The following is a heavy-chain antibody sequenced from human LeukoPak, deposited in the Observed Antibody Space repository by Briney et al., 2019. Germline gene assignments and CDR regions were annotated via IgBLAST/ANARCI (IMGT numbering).Heavy chain of an antibody. Sequence: SGGSLRLSCTGSGFTFSGYWMHWVRQAPGKGLVWVSRINSDGSDMSYADSVKGRFTISRDNPKNTLYLQMNSLRAEDTAVYYCARYSSGFLDSWGQGTLVTVSS. CDR3: ARYSSGFLDS. CDR1: GFTFSGYW. V-gene: IGHV3-74*01. J-gene: IGHJ4*02. D-gene: IGHD6-19*01. CDR2: INSDGSDM.